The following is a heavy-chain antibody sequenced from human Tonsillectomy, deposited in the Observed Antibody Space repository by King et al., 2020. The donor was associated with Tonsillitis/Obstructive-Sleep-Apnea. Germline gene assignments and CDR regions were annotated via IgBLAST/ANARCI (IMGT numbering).Heavy chain of an antibody. V-gene: IGHV2-5*02. J-gene: IGHJ4*02. CDR2: IYWDDDK. Sequence: TLKESGPALVKPTQTLTLTCTFSGFSLSNSGVSVGWVRQPPGKALEWLALIYWDDDKRYNPSLKNKLTFTKDTSKNKVVLTMTIMDPVDTATYYCAHGSETSTALDYWGQGALVTVSS. D-gene: IGHD3-10*01. CDR1: GFSLSNSGVS. CDR3: AHGSETSTALDY.